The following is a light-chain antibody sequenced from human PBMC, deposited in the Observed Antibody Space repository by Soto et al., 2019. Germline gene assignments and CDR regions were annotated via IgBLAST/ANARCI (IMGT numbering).Light chain of an antibody. V-gene: IGKV3-20*01. CDR3: QYYGGPPYT. CDR2: GAS. J-gene: IGKJ2*01. Sequence: ETLLTQSPGRLSLSPGEGSTVSCRASQTVSNNYLAWFQQHPGQAPRLLIYGASSRVTGIPDRFSGSGSGTDFTLTISRQEPEDFAVYYCQYYGGPPYTFGQGTELEI. CDR1: QTVSNNY.